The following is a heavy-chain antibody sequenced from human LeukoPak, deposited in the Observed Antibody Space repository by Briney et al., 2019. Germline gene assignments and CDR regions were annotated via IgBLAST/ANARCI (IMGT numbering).Heavy chain of an antibody. D-gene: IGHD4-11*01. V-gene: IGHV4-30-2*01. CDR3: ARLSNYDYFDY. J-gene: IGHJ4*02. Sequence: SETLSLTCAVSGGSISSGGYSWSWIRQPPGKGLEWIGYIYHSGSTYYNPYLKSRVTISVDRSKNQFSLKLSSVTAADTAVYYCARLSNYDYFDYWGQGTLVTVSS. CDR1: GGSISSGGYS. CDR2: IYHSGST.